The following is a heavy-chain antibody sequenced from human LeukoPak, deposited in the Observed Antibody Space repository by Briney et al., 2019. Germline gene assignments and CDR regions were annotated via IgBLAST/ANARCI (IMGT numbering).Heavy chain of an antibody. CDR1: GVSISSYY. D-gene: IGHD5-18*01. CDR3: AKHFLVDSALDY. J-gene: IGHJ4*02. Sequence: SETLSLTCTVSGVSISSYYWSWIRQPPGKGLEWIGYIYYNGSTNYNPSLKSRVTMSLETSKNQFSLKLSSVTAADTAVYYCAKHFLVDSALDYWGQGTLVTVSS. CDR2: IYYNGST. V-gene: IGHV4-59*08.